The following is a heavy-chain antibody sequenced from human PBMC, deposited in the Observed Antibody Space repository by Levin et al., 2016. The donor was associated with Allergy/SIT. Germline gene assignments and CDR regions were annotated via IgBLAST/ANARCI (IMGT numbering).Heavy chain of an antibody. D-gene: IGHD6-13*01. CDR3: ASYSRYSSSWYVY. CDR2: IYPGDSDT. CDR1: GYSFTSYW. V-gene: IGHV5-51*01. Sequence: KVSCKGSGYSFTSYWIGWVRQMPGKGLEWMGIIYPGDSDTRYSPSFQGQVTISADKSISTAYLQWSSLKASDTAMYYCASYSRYSSSWYVYWGQGTPGHRLL. J-gene: IGHJ4*02.